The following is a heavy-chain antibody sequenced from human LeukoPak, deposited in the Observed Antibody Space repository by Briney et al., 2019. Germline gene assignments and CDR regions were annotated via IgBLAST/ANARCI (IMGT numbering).Heavy chain of an antibody. CDR2: ISAYNGNT. Sequence: ASVKVSCKASGYTFTSYGISWVRQAPGQGLEWMGWISAYNGNTNYAQKLQGRVTMTTDTSTSTAYMELRSLRSDDTAVYYCAREGYHDFWSGYYPTYYYYYYMDVWGKGTTVTVSS. CDR3: AREGYHDFWSGYYPTYYYYYYMDV. J-gene: IGHJ6*03. CDR1: GYTFTSYG. D-gene: IGHD3-3*01. V-gene: IGHV1-18*01.